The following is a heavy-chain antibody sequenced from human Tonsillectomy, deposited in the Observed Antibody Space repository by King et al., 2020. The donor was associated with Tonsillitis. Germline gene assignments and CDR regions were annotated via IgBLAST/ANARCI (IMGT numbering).Heavy chain of an antibody. CDR3: ARDKGADDPIDY. CDR2: IWHDGKNK. J-gene: IGHJ4*02. D-gene: IGHD1-1*01. V-gene: IGHV3-33*01. Sequence: VQLVESGEGVVQPGESLRLSCAASGFSFSSYGMHWVRQAPGKGLEWVAVIWHDGKNKYYVDSVKGRFTISRDNSKNTLYLQMNSLSAEDTAMYYCARDKGADDPIDYWGQGTLVTVSS. CDR1: GFSFSSYG.